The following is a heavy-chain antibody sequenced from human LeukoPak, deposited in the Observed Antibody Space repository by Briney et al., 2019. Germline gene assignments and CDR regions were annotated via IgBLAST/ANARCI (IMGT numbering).Heavy chain of an antibody. Sequence: ASVKVSCKVSGYTLTGLGIRWVRQAPGKGLEWMGWFSAYNGNTIYAQKFQGRVTMTEDTSTNTAYMELRSLRSDDTAVYYCARDRRVMVRGVIPFDYWGQGTLVTVSS. J-gene: IGHJ4*02. CDR1: GYTLTGLG. CDR3: ARDRRVMVRGVIPFDY. V-gene: IGHV1-18*01. CDR2: FSAYNGNT. D-gene: IGHD3-10*01.